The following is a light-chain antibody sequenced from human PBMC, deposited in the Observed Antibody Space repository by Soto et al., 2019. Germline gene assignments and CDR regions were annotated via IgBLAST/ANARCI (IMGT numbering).Light chain of an antibody. Sequence: EIFLAQAPCSLAVSPVESATLSRKASQSVSSDLAWYQQKPGQAPRLLIYGASTRATGIPARFSGSGSGTEFTLTISSLQSAEVAVDYCQQYNNWPPITFGQGTRLEIK. CDR1: QSVSSD. CDR2: GAS. J-gene: IGKJ5*01. V-gene: IGKV3-15*01. CDR3: QQYNNWPPIT.